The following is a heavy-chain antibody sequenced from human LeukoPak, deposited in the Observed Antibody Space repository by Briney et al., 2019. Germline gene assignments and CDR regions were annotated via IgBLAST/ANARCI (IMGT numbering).Heavy chain of an antibody. Sequence: PGGSLRLSCAASGFTFSGSAMHWVRQASGKGLEWVGRIRSKANSYATAYAASVKGRFTISRDDSKNTAYPQMNSLKTEDTAVYYCTRTVGRWELLLDYFDYWGQGTLVTVSS. CDR1: GFTFSGSA. V-gene: IGHV3-73*01. CDR3: TRTVGRWELLLDYFDY. CDR2: IRSKANSYAT. J-gene: IGHJ4*02. D-gene: IGHD1-26*01.